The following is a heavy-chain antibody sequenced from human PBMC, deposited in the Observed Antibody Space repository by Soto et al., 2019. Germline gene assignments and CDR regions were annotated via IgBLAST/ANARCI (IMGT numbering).Heavy chain of an antibody. Sequence: GGSLRLSCAASGFTFSNAWMSWVRQAPGKGLEWVGRIKSKTDGGTTDYAAPVKGRFTISRDDSKNTLYLQMNSLKTEDTAVYHCTTDSNDYEDAFDIWGQGTMVTVSS. J-gene: IGHJ3*02. CDR2: IKSKTDGGTT. D-gene: IGHD4-17*01. CDR1: GFTFSNAW. V-gene: IGHV3-15*01. CDR3: TTDSNDYEDAFDI.